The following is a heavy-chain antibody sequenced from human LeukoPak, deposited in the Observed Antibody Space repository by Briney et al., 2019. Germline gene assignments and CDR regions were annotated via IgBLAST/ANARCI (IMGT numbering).Heavy chain of an antibody. V-gene: IGHV3-21*01. CDR2: ISSSSSYI. J-gene: IGHJ4*02. D-gene: IGHD6-19*01. Sequence: PGGSLRLSCAASGFTFSSYSMNWVRQAPGKGLEWVSSISSSSSYIYYADSVKGRFTISRDNAKNSLYLQMNSLRVEDTAAYYCARASSGWCDYWGQGTLVTVSS. CDR1: GFTFSSYS. CDR3: ARASSGWCDY.